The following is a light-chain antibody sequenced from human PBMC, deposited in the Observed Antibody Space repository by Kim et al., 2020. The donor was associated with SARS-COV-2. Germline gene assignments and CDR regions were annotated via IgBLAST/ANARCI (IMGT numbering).Light chain of an antibody. J-gene: IGKJ4*01. CDR1: QGISSY. V-gene: IGKV1-9*01. CDR2: AAS. CDR3: QQLNSYPLT. Sequence: ASVGDRVTITCRASQGISSYLAGYQQKPGKAPKLLIYAASTLQSGVPSRFSGSGSGTDFTLTISSLQPEDFATYYCQQLNSYPLTFGGGTKVDIK.